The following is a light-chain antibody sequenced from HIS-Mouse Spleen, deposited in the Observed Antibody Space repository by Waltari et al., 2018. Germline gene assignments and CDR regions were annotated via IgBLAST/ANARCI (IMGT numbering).Light chain of an antibody. CDR1: SSDVGGYHY. J-gene: IGLJ2*01. Sequence: QSALTQPASVSGSPGQSITISCTGTSSDVGGYHYVSWYQQHPDQAPKLMIYDVSNRPEGVSNRFSGSKAGNTASLTISGLQAEDEADYYCSSYTSSSFNVVFGGGTKLTVL. V-gene: IGLV2-14*03. CDR2: DVS. CDR3: SSYTSSSFNVV.